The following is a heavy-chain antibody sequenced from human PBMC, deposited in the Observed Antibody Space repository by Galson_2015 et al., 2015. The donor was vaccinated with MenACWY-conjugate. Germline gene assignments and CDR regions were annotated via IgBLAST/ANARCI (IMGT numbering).Heavy chain of an antibody. Sequence: SLRLSCAASGFTFSSHRMNWVRQAPGKGPEWVSSISSRSSYIFYADSVRGRFTISRDSAKNSLCLQMNSLRAEDTAVYYCARGICGGDCYFDAFDIWGQGTMVTVSS. CDR3: ARGICGGDCYFDAFDI. CDR1: GFTFSSHR. D-gene: IGHD2-21*02. J-gene: IGHJ3*02. V-gene: IGHV3-21*06. CDR2: ISSRSSYI.